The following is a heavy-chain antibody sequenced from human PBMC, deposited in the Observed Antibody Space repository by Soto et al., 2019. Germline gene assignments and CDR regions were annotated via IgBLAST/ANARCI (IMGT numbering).Heavy chain of an antibody. CDR3: ARHIRGYSYGLDY. Sequence: QVQLVESGGGVVQPGRSLRLSCAASGFTFSSYGMHWVRQAPGKGLEWVAVIWYDGSNKYYADSVKGRFTISRDNSKNTLYLQMNSLRAEDTAVYYCARHIRGYSYGLDYWGQGTLVTVSS. CDR1: GFTFSSYG. J-gene: IGHJ4*02. D-gene: IGHD5-18*01. CDR2: IWYDGSNK. V-gene: IGHV3-33*01.